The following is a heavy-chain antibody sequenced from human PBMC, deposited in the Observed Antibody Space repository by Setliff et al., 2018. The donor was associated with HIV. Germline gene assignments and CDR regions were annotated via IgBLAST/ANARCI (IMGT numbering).Heavy chain of an antibody. D-gene: IGHD2-8*01. Sequence: TLSLTCTVSGGALNTSSSYWGWIRQPPGKGLEYIGGIFYSGSAYYNPSLKSRVTISVDTSKNQLSLKLSSVTAADTAVYYCARLKLSGVIDYWGQGTLVTVSS. CDR1: GGALNTSSSY. J-gene: IGHJ4*02. CDR2: IFYSGSA. CDR3: ARLKLSGVIDY. V-gene: IGHV4-39*01.